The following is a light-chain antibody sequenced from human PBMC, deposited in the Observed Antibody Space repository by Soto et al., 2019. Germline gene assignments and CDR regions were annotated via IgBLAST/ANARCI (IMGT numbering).Light chain of an antibody. CDR2: AAS. CDR3: QQLNSYPRT. Sequence: DIQLTQSPSFLSASVGDRVTITCRASEGISSYLAWYQQKPGKAPNLLSYAASTLQSGVPSRFSGSGSGTAFTLTISSLQPEDFATYYCQQLNSYPRTFGQGTKLEIK. V-gene: IGKV1-9*01. J-gene: IGKJ2*01. CDR1: EGISSY.